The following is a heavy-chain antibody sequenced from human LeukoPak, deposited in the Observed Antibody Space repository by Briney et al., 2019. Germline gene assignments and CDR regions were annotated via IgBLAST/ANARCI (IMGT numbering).Heavy chain of an antibody. CDR1: GFTFRSYW. J-gene: IGHJ6*02. Sequence: PGGSLRLSCAASGFTFRSYWVHRVRQAPGKGLVWVSRINSDGSSTSYADSVKGRFTISRDNAKKSLYLQMNSLSAEDTAVYYCARVPYEYVSGNHSSDYYNVDVWGQGTTVTVSS. V-gene: IGHV3-74*01. CDR3: ARVPYEYVSGNHSSDYYNVDV. CDR2: INSDGSST. D-gene: IGHD3-16*01.